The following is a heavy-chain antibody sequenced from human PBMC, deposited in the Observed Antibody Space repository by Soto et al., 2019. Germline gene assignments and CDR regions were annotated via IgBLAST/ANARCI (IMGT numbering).Heavy chain of an antibody. D-gene: IGHD3-22*01. CDR3: AHSLIGYYYDSSGSNWFDP. CDR2: IYWDDDK. CDR1: GFSLSTSGVG. Sequence: QITLKESGPTLVKPTQTLTLTCTFSGFSLSTSGVGVGWIRQPPGKALEWLALIYWDDDKRYSPSLKSRLTITKDNSKNKVVLTMTNMDPVDTATYYCAHSLIGYYYDSSGSNWFDPWGQGTLVTVSS. V-gene: IGHV2-5*02. J-gene: IGHJ5*02.